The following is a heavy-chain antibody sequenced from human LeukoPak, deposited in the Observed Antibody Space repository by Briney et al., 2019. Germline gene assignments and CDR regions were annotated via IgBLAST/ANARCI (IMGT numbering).Heavy chain of an antibody. CDR2: ISSSSSYI. CDR3: ARDRGVGSYEEYYFDY. Sequence: PGGSLRLSCAASGFTFSSYSMNWVRQAPGKGLEWVSSISSSSSYIYYADSVKGRFTISRDNAKNSLYLQMNSLRAEDTAVYYCARDRGVGSYEEYYFDYWGQGTLVTVSS. V-gene: IGHV3-21*01. CDR1: GFTFSSYS. J-gene: IGHJ4*02. D-gene: IGHD5-18*01.